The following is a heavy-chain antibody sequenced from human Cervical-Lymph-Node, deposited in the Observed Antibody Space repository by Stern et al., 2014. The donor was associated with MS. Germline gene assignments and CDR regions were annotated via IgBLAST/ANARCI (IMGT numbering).Heavy chain of an antibody. D-gene: IGHD5-24*01. V-gene: IGHV1-2*06. J-gene: IGHJ4*02. CDR2: NNPNSGGT. CDR1: GYTFTGYY. Sequence: VQLVQSGAEVKKPGASVKVSCKASGYTFTGYYMHWVRQAPGQGLEWMGRNNPNSGGTNYAQKFQGRVTMTRDKSISTAYMELSSLRSDDTAVYYCTRGDGDNYGFDYWGQGTLVTVPS. CDR3: TRGDGDNYGFDY.